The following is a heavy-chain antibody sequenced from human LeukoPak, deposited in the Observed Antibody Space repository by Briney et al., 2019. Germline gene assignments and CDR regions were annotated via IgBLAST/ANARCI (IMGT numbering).Heavy chain of an antibody. D-gene: IGHD6-6*01. J-gene: IGHJ4*02. Sequence: PGGSLRLSCAASGFTFADFAIHWVRQAPGKGLEWLAVISYDGSRKSYSDSVKGRFTISRDNSKNTLYLQMNSLRAEDTAVYYCARGGRKFKQLVNPFDYWGQGTLVTVSS. CDR1: GFTFADFA. CDR2: ISYDGSRK. CDR3: ARGGRKFKQLVNPFDY. V-gene: IGHV3-30*03.